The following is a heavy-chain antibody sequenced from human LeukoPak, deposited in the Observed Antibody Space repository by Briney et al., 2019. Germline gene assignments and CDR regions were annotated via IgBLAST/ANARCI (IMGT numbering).Heavy chain of an antibody. CDR1: GFTFSNYG. D-gene: IGHD3-22*01. CDR3: AKEAYYYDSSGYIGVGYFDY. V-gene: IGHV3-30*18. Sequence: GRSLRLSCAASGFTFSNYGMHWVRQAPGKGLEWVAVISYDGSNKYYADSVKGRFTISRDNSKNTLYLQMNSLRAEDTAVYYCAKEAYYYDSSGYIGVGYFDYWGQGTLVTVSS. J-gene: IGHJ4*02. CDR2: ISYDGSNK.